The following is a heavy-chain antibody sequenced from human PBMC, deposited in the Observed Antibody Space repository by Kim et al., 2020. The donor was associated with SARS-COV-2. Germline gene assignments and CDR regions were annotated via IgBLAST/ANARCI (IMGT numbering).Heavy chain of an antibody. V-gene: IGHV3-66*01. CDR1: GFAISNNY. CDR3: ARAPPLCSGGRCYWYRFYYYGMDV. J-gene: IGHJ6*02. CDR2: IYNGGST. Sequence: GGSLRLSCAATGFAISNNYMTWVRQAPGKGLEWVSVIYNGGSTHYAESVKGRFTISRDNSKNTLYLQMTSLRVEDTAVYFCARAPPLCSGGRCYWYRFYYYGMDVWGQGTTVTVSS. D-gene: IGHD2-15*01.